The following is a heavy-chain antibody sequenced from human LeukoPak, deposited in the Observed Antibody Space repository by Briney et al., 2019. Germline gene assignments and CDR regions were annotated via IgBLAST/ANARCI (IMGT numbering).Heavy chain of an antibody. CDR3: TTDRATYYDFWSGPR. V-gene: IGHV3-15*01. CDR2: IKSKTDGGTT. J-gene: IGHJ4*02. CDR1: GFTFSNAW. D-gene: IGHD3-3*01. Sequence: GGSLRLSCAASGFTFSNAWMSWVRQAPGKGLEWLGRIKSKTDGGTTDYAAPVKGRFTISRDDSKNTLYLQMNSLKTEDTAVYYCTTDRATYYDFWSGPRWGQGTLVTVSS.